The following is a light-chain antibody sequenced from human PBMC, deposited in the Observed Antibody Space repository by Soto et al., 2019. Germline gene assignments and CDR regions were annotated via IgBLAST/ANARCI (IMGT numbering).Light chain of an antibody. CDR1: SSDFENYNL. V-gene: IGLV2-23*02. CDR2: EVN. Sequence: QSALTQPASVSGSPGQSITISCTGTSSDFENYNLVSWYQQHPGKVPKLILFEVNKRPSGVSGRFSGSKSGNTASLTISGLKAEDEDDYYCCSFTSSNTHVFGTGTKLTVL. J-gene: IGLJ1*01. CDR3: CSFTSSNTHV.